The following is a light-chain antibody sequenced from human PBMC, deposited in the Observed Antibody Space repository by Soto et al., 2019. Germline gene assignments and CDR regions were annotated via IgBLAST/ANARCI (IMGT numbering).Light chain of an antibody. V-gene: IGLV1-44*01. CDR1: SSNIGSNT. CDR3: AAWDDSLNGLV. CDR2: SNN. Sequence: QAVVTQPPSASGTPGQRVTISCSGSSSNIGSNTVNWYQQLPGTDPQLLIYSNNQRPSGVPDRFSGSKSGTSASLAISGVQSEDEADYYCAAWDDSLNGLVFGGGTKLTVL. J-gene: IGLJ2*01.